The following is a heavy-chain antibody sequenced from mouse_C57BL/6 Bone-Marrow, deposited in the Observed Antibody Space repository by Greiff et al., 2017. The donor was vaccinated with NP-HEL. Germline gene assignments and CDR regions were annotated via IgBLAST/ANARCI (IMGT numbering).Heavy chain of an antibody. D-gene: IGHD1-1*01. J-gene: IGHJ1*03. CDR2: IDPSDSYT. CDR1: CYTFTSYW. CDR3: AISSYWYFDV. Sequence: QVQLQQPGAELVRPGTSVKLSCKASCYTFTSYWMHWVKQRPGQGLEWIGVIDPSDSYTNYNQKFKGKATLTVDTSSSTAYMQLSSLTSEDSAVYYCAISSYWYFDVWGTGTTVTVSS. V-gene: IGHV1-59*01.